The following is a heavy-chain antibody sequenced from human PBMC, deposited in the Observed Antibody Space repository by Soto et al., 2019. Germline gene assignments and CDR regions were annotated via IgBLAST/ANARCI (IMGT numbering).Heavy chain of an antibody. V-gene: IGHV4-39*01. Sequence: QLQLQESGPGLVKPSETLSLTCTVSGGSISSSSYYWGWIRQPPGKGLEWIGSIYYSGSTYYNPSLKSRVTISVDTSKNQFSLKLSSVTAADTAVYYCARRFIDRYYGSKENFDYWGQGTLVTVSS. J-gene: IGHJ4*02. CDR1: GGSISSSSYY. CDR3: ARRFIDRYYGSKENFDY. CDR2: IYYSGST. D-gene: IGHD3-10*01.